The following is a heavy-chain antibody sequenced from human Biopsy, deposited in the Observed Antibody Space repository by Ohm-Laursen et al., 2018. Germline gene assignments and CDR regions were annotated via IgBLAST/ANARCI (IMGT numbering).Heavy chain of an antibody. D-gene: IGHD1-26*01. CDR3: ARGGLNYWYFDL. CDR2: INPNSGGT. J-gene: IGHJ2*01. V-gene: IGHV1-2*02. Sequence: VSSVKVSCKASGYTFTDYFMHWVRQAPGQGLEWMGWINPNSGGTNYAQKFQGRVTMTRDTSMSTAYMELNRLRSDDTAVYYCARGGLNYWYFDLWGRGTLATVSS. CDR1: GYTFTDYF.